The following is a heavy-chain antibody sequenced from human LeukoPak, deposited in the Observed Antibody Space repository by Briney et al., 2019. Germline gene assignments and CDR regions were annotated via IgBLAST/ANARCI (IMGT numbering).Heavy chain of an antibody. V-gene: IGHV4-34*01. Sequence: SETLSLTCAVYGGSFSGYYWSWIRQPPGKGLEWIGEINHSGSTNYNPSLKSRVTISVDTSKNQFSLKLSSVTAADTAVYYCARAIAIVGASSFGYWGQGTLVTVSS. D-gene: IGHD1-26*01. J-gene: IGHJ4*02. CDR3: ARAIAIVGASSFGY. CDR1: GGSFSGYY. CDR2: INHSGST.